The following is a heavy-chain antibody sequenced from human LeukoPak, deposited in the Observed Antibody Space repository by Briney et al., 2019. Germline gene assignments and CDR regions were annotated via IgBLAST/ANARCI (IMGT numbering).Heavy chain of an antibody. CDR3: AKTVSMVRGVTKEY. CDR2: ISGSGGST. V-gene: IGHV3-23*01. Sequence: GSLRLSCAASGFTFSTYAMSWVRQAPGKGLEWVSAISGSGGSTYYADSVKGRFTISRDNSKNTLYLQMNSLRAEDTAVYYCAKTVSMVRGVTKEYWGQGTLVTVSS. J-gene: IGHJ4*02. CDR1: GFTFSTYA. D-gene: IGHD3-10*01.